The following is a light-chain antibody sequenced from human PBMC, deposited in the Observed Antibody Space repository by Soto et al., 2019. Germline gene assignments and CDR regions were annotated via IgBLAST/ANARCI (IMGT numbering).Light chain of an antibody. V-gene: IGKV3-11*01. Sequence: IVLRQSPATLSLSPGERATLSCRASQSVSTDLAWYQQKPGQAPRLLIYDASNRATGVPARFSGSRSGTDFTLTISDLEPADFGLYYCQQRLNWPPGFGQGTKVDIK. CDR2: DAS. CDR3: QQRLNWPPG. J-gene: IGKJ1*01. CDR1: QSVSTD.